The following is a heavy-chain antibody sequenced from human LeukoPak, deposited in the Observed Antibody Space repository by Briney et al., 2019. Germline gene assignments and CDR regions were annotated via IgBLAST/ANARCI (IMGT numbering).Heavy chain of an antibody. CDR3: ARGATMVRGVINGPRGHFDY. CDR2: IYHSGST. J-gene: IGHJ4*02. V-gene: IGHV4-30-2*01. Sequence: SETLSLTCAVSGGSISSGGYSWSWIRQPPGKGLEWIGYIYHSGSTCYNPSLKSRVTISVDRSKNQFSLKLSSVTAADTAVYYCARGATMVRGVINGPRGHFDYWGQGTLVTVSS. D-gene: IGHD3-10*01. CDR1: GGSISSGGYS.